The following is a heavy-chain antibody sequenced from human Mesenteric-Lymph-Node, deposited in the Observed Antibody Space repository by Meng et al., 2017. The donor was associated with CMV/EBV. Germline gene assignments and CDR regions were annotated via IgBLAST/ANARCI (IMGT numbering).Heavy chain of an antibody. CDR3: AKVVLGRTPRAARIFYGMDV. J-gene: IGHJ6*02. CDR2: IRYDGSNK. CDR1: GFTFSSYG. Sequence: GGSLRLSCAASGFTFSSYGMHWVRQAPGKGLEGVAFIRYDGSNKYYADSVKGRFTISRDNSKNTLYLQMNSLRAEDTAVYYCAKVVLGRTPRAARIFYGMDVWGQGTTVTVSS. D-gene: IGHD6-6*01. V-gene: IGHV3-30*02.